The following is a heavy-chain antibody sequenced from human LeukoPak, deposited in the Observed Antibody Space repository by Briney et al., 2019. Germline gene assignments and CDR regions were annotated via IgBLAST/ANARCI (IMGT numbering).Heavy chain of an antibody. CDR3: ASSSFFYYYGMDV. D-gene: IGHD6-13*01. CDR1: GYTFTGYD. V-gene: IGHV1-8*01. Sequence: ASVKVSCKASGYTFTGYDFIWVRQATGQGLEWMGWMNPNSGDTGYAQKLLGRVTMTRNTSISTAYTELSSLRSEDTAVYFCASSSFFYYYGMDVWGQGTTVTVSS. J-gene: IGHJ6*02. CDR2: MNPNSGDT.